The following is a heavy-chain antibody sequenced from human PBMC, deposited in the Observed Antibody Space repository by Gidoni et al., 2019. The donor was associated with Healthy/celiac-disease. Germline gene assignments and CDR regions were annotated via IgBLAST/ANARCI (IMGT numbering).Heavy chain of an antibody. CDR2: IIPILGIA. J-gene: IGHJ4*02. V-gene: IGHV1-69*09. CDR1: GGTFSSYA. Sequence: QVQLVQSGAEVKKPGSSVKVSCKVSGGTFSSYAISWVRQAPGQGLEWMGRIIPILGIANYAQKFQGRVTITADKSTSTAYMELSSLRSEDTAVYYCARDRYSSSRPSFDYWGQGTLVTVSS. D-gene: IGHD6-6*01. CDR3: ARDRYSSSRPSFDY.